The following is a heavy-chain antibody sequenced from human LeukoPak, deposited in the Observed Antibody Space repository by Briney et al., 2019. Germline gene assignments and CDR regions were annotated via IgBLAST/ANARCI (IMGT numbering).Heavy chain of an antibody. Sequence: PSQTLSLTCTVSGGSISSGGYCWSWIRQHPGKGLEWIGYIYYSGSTYNNPSLKSRVTISVDRSKNQFSLKLSSVTAADTAVYYCASAPGVAAAGREYYFDYWGQGTLVTVSS. CDR2: IYYSGST. CDR3: ASAPGVAAAGREYYFDY. J-gene: IGHJ4*02. D-gene: IGHD6-13*01. CDR1: GGSISSGGYC. V-gene: IGHV4-31*03.